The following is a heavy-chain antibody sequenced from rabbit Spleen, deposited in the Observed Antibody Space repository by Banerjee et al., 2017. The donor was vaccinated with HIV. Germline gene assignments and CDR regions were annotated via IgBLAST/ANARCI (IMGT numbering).Heavy chain of an antibody. J-gene: IGHJ3*01. D-gene: IGHD8-1*01. Sequence: QEQLEESGGDLVKPEGSLTLTCTASGFSFSSIYWMCWVRQAPGKGLEWIACIDADSSGSIYYANWAKGRFTISKTSSTTVTLQMTSLTAADTATYFCARDDDGSSYFALWGQGTLVTVS. V-gene: IGHV1S45*01. CDR1: GFSFSSIYW. CDR2: IDADSSGSI. CDR3: ARDDDGSSYFAL.